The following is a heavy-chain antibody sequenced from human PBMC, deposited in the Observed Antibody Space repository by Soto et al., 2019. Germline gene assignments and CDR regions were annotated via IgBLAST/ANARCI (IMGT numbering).Heavy chain of an antibody. Sequence: ASVKVSCKTSGYPFPSFEIHWIRQAPGQRPEWMGGISNAGSGSTKYSQKFQDRLTISGDKRATTVFMALSSLTSEDTAIYYCARESSHYQAFFQNWGQGTPVTVSS. CDR2: ISNAGSGST. CDR3: ARESSHYQAFFQN. V-gene: IGHV1-3*01. CDR1: GYPFPSFE. D-gene: IGHD3-22*01. J-gene: IGHJ4*02.